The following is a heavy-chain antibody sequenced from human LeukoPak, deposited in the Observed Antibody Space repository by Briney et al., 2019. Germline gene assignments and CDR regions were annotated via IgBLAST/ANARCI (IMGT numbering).Heavy chain of an antibody. J-gene: IGHJ3*02. D-gene: IGHD6-13*01. CDR3: AKKRVVPAAWYSSSWPHDAFYS. CDR2: IIPIFGTA. CDR1: GGTFSSYA. V-gene: IGHV1-69*13. Sequence: SVKVSCKASGGTFSSYAISWVRQAPGQGLEGMGRIIPIFGTANYAQKFQGRVTITPDESTSTAYMELSSLRSEDTAVYYCAKKRVVPAAWYSSSWPHDAFYSWGQGTMVTVSS.